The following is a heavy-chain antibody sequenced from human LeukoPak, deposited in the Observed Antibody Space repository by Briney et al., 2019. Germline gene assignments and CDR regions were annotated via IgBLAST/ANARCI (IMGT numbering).Heavy chain of an antibody. D-gene: IGHD3-10*01. Sequence: GASVKVSCKVSGYTFTGYYMHWVRQAPGQGLEWMGWINPNSGGTNYAQKFQGWVTMTRDTSISTAYMELSRLRSDDTAVYYCARGRNYYGSGSYYHFDYWGQGTLVTVSS. J-gene: IGHJ4*02. CDR1: GYTFTGYY. V-gene: IGHV1-2*04. CDR3: ARGRNYYGSGSYYHFDY. CDR2: INPNSGGT.